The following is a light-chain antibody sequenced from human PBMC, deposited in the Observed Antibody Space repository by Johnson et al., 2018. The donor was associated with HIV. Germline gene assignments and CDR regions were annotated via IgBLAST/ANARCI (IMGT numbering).Light chain of an antibody. CDR2: ENT. Sequence: QSVLTQPPSVSAAPGQKVTISCSGSSSNIGNKYVSWYQQLPGTAPKLLIYENTKRPSGIPDRFSCSKSGTSATLGITGLQTGDEADYYCGTWDTSLSAGGVFGSGTKVTVL. CDR3: GTWDTSLSAGGV. J-gene: IGLJ1*01. CDR1: SSNIGNKY. V-gene: IGLV1-51*02.